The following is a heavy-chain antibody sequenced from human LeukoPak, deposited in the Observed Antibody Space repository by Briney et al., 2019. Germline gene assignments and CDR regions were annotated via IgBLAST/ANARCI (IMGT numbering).Heavy chain of an antibody. CDR1: GFTFSSYG. D-gene: IGHD4-11*01. V-gene: IGHV3-33*01. CDR2: IWYDGSNK. Sequence: QPGRSLRLSCAAAGFTFSSYGMHWVRQAPGKGLGWVAVIWYDGSNKYYADSVKGRFTISRDNSKNTLYLQMNSLRAEDTAVYCCTSLLQGDGMDVWGKGTTVTVSS. CDR3: TSLLQGDGMDV. J-gene: IGHJ6*04.